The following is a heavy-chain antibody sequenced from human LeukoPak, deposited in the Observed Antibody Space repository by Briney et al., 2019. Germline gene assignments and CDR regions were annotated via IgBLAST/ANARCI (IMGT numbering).Heavy chain of an antibody. CDR1: GGSISTYY. CDR3: ARQTGWFDP. Sequence: PPETLSLTCTVSGGSISTYYWSWIRPPPGKGLEWIGYIYYCASANYNPALKSRVTISVDTSKNQFSLKLSSVTAADTAVYYCARQTGWFDPWGQGTLPTLSS. D-gene: IGHD7-27*01. V-gene: IGHV4-59*08. J-gene: IGHJ5*02. CDR2: IYYCASA.